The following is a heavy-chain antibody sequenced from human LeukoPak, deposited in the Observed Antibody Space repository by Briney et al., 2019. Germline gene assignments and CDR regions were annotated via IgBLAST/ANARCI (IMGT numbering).Heavy chain of an antibody. CDR1: GGSFSGYY. V-gene: IGHV4-34*01. J-gene: IGHJ5*02. Sequence: SETLSLTCAVYGGSFSGYYWSRIRKPPGKGLEWIGEINNSGSTNYNPSLKSRVTISVDTSKNQFPLKLSSVTAADTAVYYCARAGGRGWFDPWGQGTLVTVSS. D-gene: IGHD2-15*01. CDR3: ARAGGRGWFDP. CDR2: INNSGST.